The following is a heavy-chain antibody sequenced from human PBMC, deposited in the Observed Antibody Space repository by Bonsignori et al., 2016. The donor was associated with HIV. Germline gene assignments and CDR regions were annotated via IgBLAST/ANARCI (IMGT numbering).Heavy chain of an antibody. D-gene: IGHD1-7*01. CDR2: ISTYNGHT. V-gene: IGHV1-18*01. CDR1: GYSFDSFG. CDR3: ARDGGNWNYGGPYPGQEGFDY. J-gene: IGHJ4*02. Sequence: ASVKVSCKASGYSFDSFGINWVRQAPGQGLEWMGWISTYNGHTKYSQKVQGRVTMTADTSTSTAYLEVKSLRSDDTAVYYCARDGGNWNYGGPYPGQEGFDYWGQGTQVTVSS.